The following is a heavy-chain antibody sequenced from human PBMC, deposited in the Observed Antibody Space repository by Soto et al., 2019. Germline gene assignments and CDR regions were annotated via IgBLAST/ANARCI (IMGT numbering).Heavy chain of an antibody. CDR3: AGGIAARHVSPYYSMDV. Sequence: SVKVSCKASGGTFSSYAISWVRQAPGHGLDWMGAIIPIFGTANYAQKLQGRVTITADKSTSTAYIELSSLRSEDTAVYYCAGGIAARHVSPYYSMDVCGQGTTVTVSS. V-gene: IGHV1-69*06. CDR2: IIPIFGTA. CDR1: GGTFSSYA. D-gene: IGHD6-6*01. J-gene: IGHJ6*02.